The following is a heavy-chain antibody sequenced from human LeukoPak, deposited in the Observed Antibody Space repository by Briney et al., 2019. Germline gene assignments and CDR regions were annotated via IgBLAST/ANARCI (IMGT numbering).Heavy chain of an antibody. CDR3: ARVTVSHYYYYMDV. Sequence: QVQLQESGPGLAKPSETLSLTCTVSGGSISSYYWSWIRQPPGKGLEWIGYIYYSGSTNYNPSLKSRVTISVDTSKNQFSLKLSSVTAADTAVYYCARVTVSHYYYYMDVWGKGTTVTVSS. V-gene: IGHV4-59*01. J-gene: IGHJ6*03. CDR1: GGSISSYY. CDR2: IYYSGST.